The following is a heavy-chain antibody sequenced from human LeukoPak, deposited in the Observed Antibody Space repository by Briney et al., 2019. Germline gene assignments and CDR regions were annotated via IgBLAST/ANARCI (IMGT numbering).Heavy chain of an antibody. CDR3: AKNRIPTAITPDS. CDR1: GYTFTGYY. CDR2: IPYDSSNK. J-gene: IGHJ5*01. Sequence: SCKASGYTFTGYYMHWVRQAPGKGLEWVAVIPYDSSNKYYTDSVKGRFTISRDNSQNTLYLQMHSLRTEDTAVYYCAKNRIPTAITPDSWGQGTLVTVSS. D-gene: IGHD2-2*02. V-gene: IGHV3-30*18.